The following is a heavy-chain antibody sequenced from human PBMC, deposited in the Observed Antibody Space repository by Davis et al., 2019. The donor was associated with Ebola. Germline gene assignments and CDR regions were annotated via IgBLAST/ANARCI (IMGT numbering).Heavy chain of an antibody. CDR3: RSNFDY. Sequence: GESLKISCRVSGFTLGDYALNWVRQAPGKGLEWVGFIRSKAYGGKPAYAASVKGRFTISRDDSKSIAYLQMDSLKTEDTAVYYCRSNFDYWGQGALVTVSS. CDR1: GFTLGDYA. CDR2: IRSKAYGGKP. J-gene: IGHJ4*02. V-gene: IGHV3-49*04.